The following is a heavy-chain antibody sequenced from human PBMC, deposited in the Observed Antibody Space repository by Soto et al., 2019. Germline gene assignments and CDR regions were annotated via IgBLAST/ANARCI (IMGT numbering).Heavy chain of an antibody. CDR2: IYYSGST. CDR3: ARDPGNYFDY. V-gene: IGHV4-59*01. CDR1: GGSISSYY. Sequence: SETLSLTCTVSGGSISSYYWSWIRQPPGKGLEWIGYIYYSGSTNYNPSLKSRVTISVDTSKNQFSLRLSSVTAADTAVYYCARDPGNYFDYWGQGTLVTVSS. J-gene: IGHJ4*02.